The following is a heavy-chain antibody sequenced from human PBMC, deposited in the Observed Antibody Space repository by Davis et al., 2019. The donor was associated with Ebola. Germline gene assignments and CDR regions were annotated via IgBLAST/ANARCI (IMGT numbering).Heavy chain of an antibody. V-gene: IGHV1-18*01. CDR2: ISAYNGNT. Sequence: ASVKVSCKASGYTFTSYGISWVRQAPGQGLEWMGWISAYNGNTNYAQKLQGRVTMATDTSTSTAYMELRSLRSDDTAVYYCARESIVGATMGWFDPWGQGTLVTVSS. CDR1: GYTFTSYG. CDR3: ARESIVGATMGWFDP. J-gene: IGHJ5*02. D-gene: IGHD1-26*01.